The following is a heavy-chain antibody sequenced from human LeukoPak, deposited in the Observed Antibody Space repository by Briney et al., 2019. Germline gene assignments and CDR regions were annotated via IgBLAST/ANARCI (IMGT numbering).Heavy chain of an antibody. D-gene: IGHD3-9*01. CDR3: VQRYYDILTGYYDN. CDR1: GGSFSGYY. CDR2: INHSGST. Sequence: SETLSLTCAVYGGSFSGYYWSWIRQPPGKGLEWIGEINHSGSTNYNPPLKSRVTISVDTSKNQFSLKLSSVTAADTAVYYCVQRYYDILTGYYDNWGQGTLVTVSS. J-gene: IGHJ4*02. V-gene: IGHV4-34*01.